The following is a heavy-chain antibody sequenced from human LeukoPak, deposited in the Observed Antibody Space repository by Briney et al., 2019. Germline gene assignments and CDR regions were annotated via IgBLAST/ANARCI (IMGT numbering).Heavy chain of an antibody. CDR1: GYTFTSYY. CDR3: ATENYYDSSGYYPRSFDY. V-gene: IGHV1-46*01. D-gene: IGHD3-22*01. J-gene: IGHJ4*02. CDR2: INPSGGST. Sequence: ASVKVSCKASGYTFTSYYMHWVRQAPGQGLEWMGIINPSGGSTSYAQKFQGRVTMTRDMSTSTVYMELSSLRSEDTAVYYCATENYYDSSGYYPRSFDYWGQGTLVTVSS.